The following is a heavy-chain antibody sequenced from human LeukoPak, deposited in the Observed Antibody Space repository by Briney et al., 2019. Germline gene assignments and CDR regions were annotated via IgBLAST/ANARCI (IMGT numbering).Heavy chain of an antibody. Sequence: HAGRSLRLSCIVSGLTFGDYSLSWVRQSPGKGLEWVGFISSKSHGGTTEYAASVKGRFTISRDDSKSIASLQMNSLKTEDTALYHCRIEGRGGEYVYYYYGMDVWGQGTTVTVSS. CDR2: ISSKSHGGTT. V-gene: IGHV3-49*04. CDR1: GLTFGDYS. CDR3: RIEGRGGEYVYYYYGMDV. D-gene: IGHD3-16*01. J-gene: IGHJ6*02.